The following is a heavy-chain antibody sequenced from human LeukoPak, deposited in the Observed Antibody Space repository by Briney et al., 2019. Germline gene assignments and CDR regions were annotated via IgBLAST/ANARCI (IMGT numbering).Heavy chain of an antibody. Sequence: GASVKVSCKASGYTFTGYYMHWVRQAPGQGPEWMGWINPNSGGTNYAQKFQGRVTMTRDTSISTAYMELSRLRSDDTAVYYCARDVGSAYYDFWSGYSHFDYWGQGTLVTVSS. V-gene: IGHV1-2*02. CDR2: INPNSGGT. J-gene: IGHJ4*02. D-gene: IGHD3-3*01. CDR1: GYTFTGYY. CDR3: ARDVGSAYYDFWSGYSHFDY.